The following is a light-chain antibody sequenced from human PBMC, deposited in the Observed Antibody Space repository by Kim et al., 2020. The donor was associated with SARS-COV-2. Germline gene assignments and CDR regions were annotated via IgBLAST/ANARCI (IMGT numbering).Light chain of an antibody. CDR1: QTISGL. CDR2: GAS. Sequence: SASVGDRVTITCRASQTISGLLNWYQQKPGNAPRLLIFGASNLQGGVPSRFSGTGSGTDFTLTINSLQPEDSATYYYQQSHNSPNTFAQGTKLEI. CDR3: QQSHNSPNT. J-gene: IGKJ2*01. V-gene: IGKV1-39*01.